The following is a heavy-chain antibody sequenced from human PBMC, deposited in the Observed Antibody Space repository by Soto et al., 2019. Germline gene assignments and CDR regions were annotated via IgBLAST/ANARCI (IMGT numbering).Heavy chain of an antibody. CDR1: GYTFTSYD. CDR3: ARARAYCSGGSCYWFDP. CDR2: MNPNSGNT. J-gene: IGHJ5*02. D-gene: IGHD2-15*01. V-gene: IGHV1-8*01. Sequence: GASVKVSCKASGYTFTSYDINWVRQATGQGLEWMGWMNPNSGNTGYAQKFQGRVTMTRNTSISTAYMELSSLRSEDTAVYYCARARAYCSGGSCYWFDPWGQGTLVTVSS.